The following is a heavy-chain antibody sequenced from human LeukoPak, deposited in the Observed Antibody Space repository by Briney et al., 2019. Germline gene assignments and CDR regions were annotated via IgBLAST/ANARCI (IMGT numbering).Heavy chain of an antibody. V-gene: IGHV3-30*03. Sequence: GGSLRLSCAASGFTFSSYGMHWVHQAPGKGLEWVAVISYDGSNKYYADSVKGRFTISRDNSKNALYLQMNSLRAEDTAVYYCARDLIAAAGTGEGYWGQGTLVTVSS. CDR1: GFTFSSYG. CDR3: ARDLIAAAGTGEGY. J-gene: IGHJ4*02. CDR2: ISYDGSNK. D-gene: IGHD6-13*01.